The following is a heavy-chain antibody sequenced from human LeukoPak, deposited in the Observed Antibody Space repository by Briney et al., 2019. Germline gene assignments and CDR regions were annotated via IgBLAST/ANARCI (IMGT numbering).Heavy chain of an antibody. CDR3: ARVKGGTGLRPYDY. CDR1: GFTFSSYA. Sequence: GGSLRLSCAASGFTFSSYAMHWVRQAPGKGLEWVAVISYGGSNKYYADSVKGRFTISRDNSKNTLYLQMNSLRAEDTAVYYCARVKGGTGLRPYDYWGQGTLVTVSS. CDR2: ISYGGSNK. J-gene: IGHJ4*02. D-gene: IGHD5-12*01. V-gene: IGHV3-30*04.